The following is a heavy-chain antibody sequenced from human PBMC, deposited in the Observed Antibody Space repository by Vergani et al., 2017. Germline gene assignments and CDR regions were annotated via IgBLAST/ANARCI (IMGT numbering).Heavy chain of an antibody. CDR3: ARGGGGYELQIPNWFDP. D-gene: IGHD5-12*01. J-gene: IGHJ5*02. CDR1: GFTFSSYE. V-gene: IGHV3-48*03. CDR2: ISSSGSTI. Sequence: EVQLVESGGGLVQPGGSLRLSCAASGFTFSSYEMNWVRQAPGKGLEWVSYISSSGSTIYYADSVKGRFTISSDNAKNSLYLQMNSLRAEDTAVYYCARGGGGYELQIPNWFDPWGQGTLVTVSS.